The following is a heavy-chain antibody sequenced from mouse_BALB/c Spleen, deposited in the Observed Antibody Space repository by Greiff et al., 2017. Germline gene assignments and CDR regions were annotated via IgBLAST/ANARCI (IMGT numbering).Heavy chain of an antibody. CDR2: IYPGSGST. J-gene: IGHJ4*01. D-gene: IGHD1-1*01. CDR3: AIYYGSSPYAMDY. Sequence: VKLQQSGPELVKPGASVKMSCKASGYTFTDYVISWVKQRTGQGLEWIGEIYPGSGSTYYNEKFKGKATLTADKSSNTAYMQLSSLTSEDSAVYFCAIYYGSSPYAMDYWGQGTSVTVSS. CDR1: GYTFTDYV. V-gene: IGHV1-77*01.